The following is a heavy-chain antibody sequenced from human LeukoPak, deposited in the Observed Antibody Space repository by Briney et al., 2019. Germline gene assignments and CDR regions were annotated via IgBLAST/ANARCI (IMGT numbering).Heavy chain of an antibody. J-gene: IGHJ3*02. D-gene: IGHD2-15*01. CDR3: ASSYSKDAFDI. CDR1: GGSISSGGYS. Sequence: PSETLSLTCAVSGGSISSGGYSWSWIRQPPRKGLEWIGYIYHSGSTYYNPSLKSRVTISVDRSKNQFSLKLSSVTAADTAVYYCASSYSKDAFDIWGQGTMVTVSS. V-gene: IGHV4-30-2*01. CDR2: IYHSGST.